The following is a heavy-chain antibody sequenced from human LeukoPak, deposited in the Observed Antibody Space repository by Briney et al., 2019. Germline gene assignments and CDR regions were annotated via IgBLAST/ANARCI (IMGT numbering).Heavy chain of an antibody. Sequence: GGSLRLSCAASGFTFSSYAMSWVRQAPGKGLEWVSAISGSGGSTYYADSVKGRFTISRDNSKNTLYLQMNSLRAEDTAVYYCARVGIVVVPAAMPEDYGMDVWGQGTTVTVSS. D-gene: IGHD2-2*01. V-gene: IGHV3-23*01. CDR2: ISGSGGST. CDR3: ARVGIVVVPAAMPEDYGMDV. CDR1: GFTFSSYA. J-gene: IGHJ6*02.